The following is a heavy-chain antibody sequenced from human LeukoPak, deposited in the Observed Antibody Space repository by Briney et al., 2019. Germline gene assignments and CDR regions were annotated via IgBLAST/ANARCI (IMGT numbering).Heavy chain of an antibody. D-gene: IGHD2-2*01. J-gene: IGHJ6*03. V-gene: IGHV1-2*02. Sequence: ASVKVSCKASGYTFTGYYMHWVRQAPGQGLEWMGWIEPNSGDTNYPEKFHGRVTMTRGTSISTAYMELSSLRSDDTAVYYCARWNIVVVPAARDYYYYMDVWGKGTTVTISS. CDR3: ARWNIVVVPAARDYYYYMDV. CDR2: IEPNSGDT. CDR1: GYTFTGYY.